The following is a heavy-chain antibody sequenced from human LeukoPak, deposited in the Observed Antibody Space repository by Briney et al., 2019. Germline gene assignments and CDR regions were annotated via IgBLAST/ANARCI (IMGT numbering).Heavy chain of an antibody. J-gene: IGHJ3*01. Sequence: SETLSLPCTVSRGSISSANHFWSWVRQSPGEGLEWIGYIHYDGRAHYNPSLKSRVSMSLDMSKNQFSLSLSSVTAADTAIYYCAREVITPGDSDGFDLWGQGTMVSVSS. CDR2: IHYDGRA. CDR1: RGSISSANHF. V-gene: IGHV4-30-4*08. CDR3: AREVITPGDSDGFDL. D-gene: IGHD2-2*01.